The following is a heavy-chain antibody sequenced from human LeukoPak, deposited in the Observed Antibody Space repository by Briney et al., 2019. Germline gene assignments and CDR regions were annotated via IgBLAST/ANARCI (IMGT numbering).Heavy chain of an antibody. CDR1: GYTFTSYG. CDR2: ISAYNGNT. D-gene: IGHD4-11*01. CDR3: ATTPNTVTSGGYMDV. Sequence: ASVKVSRKASGYTFTSYGISWVRQAPGQGLEWMGWISAYNGNTNYAQKLQGRVTMTTDTSTSTAYMELRSLRSDDTAVYYCATTPNTVTSGGYMDVWGKGTTVTVSS. V-gene: IGHV1-18*01. J-gene: IGHJ6*03.